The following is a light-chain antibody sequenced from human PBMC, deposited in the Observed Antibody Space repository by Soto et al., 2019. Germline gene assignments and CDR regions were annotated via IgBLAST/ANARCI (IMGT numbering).Light chain of an antibody. J-gene: IGKJ1*01. CDR2: GAS. CDR1: QSVSRY. CDR3: QQYGPAPWT. V-gene: IGKV3-20*01. Sequence: EIVLTQSPATLSLSPGERATLSCRASQSVSRYLVWYQHKPAQAPRLLIYGASTRAPGIPDRFSCSASGTDFTLTISRLEPEDFAVYYCQQYGPAPWTFGQGTKVEIK.